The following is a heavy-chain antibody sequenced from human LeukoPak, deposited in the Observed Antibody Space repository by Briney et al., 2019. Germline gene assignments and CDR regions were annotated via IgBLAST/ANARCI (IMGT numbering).Heavy chain of an antibody. CDR1: GFTFHQYA. D-gene: IGHD5-12*01. CDR2: ISWNSASI. CDR3: AKDKAPLYSGYDWDLDF. V-gene: IGHV3-9*01. Sequence: PGGSLRLSCAAAGFTFHQYAIHWVRHVPGKGLEWVSGISWNSASIGYADSVKGRFTISRDNAKNSVHLQMNTLRADDTALYYCAKDKAPLYSGYDWDLDFWGQGTLVTVSS. J-gene: IGHJ4*02.